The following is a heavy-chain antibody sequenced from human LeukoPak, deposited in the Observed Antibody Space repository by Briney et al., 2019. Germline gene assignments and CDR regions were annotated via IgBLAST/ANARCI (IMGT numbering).Heavy chain of an antibody. Sequence: SETLSLTCTVSGGSISGYYWSWIRQPAGKGLEWIGRIYTSGSTNYNPSLKSRVTMSVDTSKDQFSLKLSSVTAADTAVYYCARDRRDYVWGSYRYYYYYYMDVWGKGTTVTISS. V-gene: IGHV4-4*07. CDR1: GGSISGYY. J-gene: IGHJ6*03. CDR2: IYTSGST. CDR3: ARDRRDYVWGSYRYYYYYYMDV. D-gene: IGHD3-16*02.